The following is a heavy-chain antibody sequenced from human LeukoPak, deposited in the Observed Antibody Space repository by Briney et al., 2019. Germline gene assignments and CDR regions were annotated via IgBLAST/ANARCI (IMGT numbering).Heavy chain of an antibody. CDR3: ARDRGRNCFDS. Sequence: GGSLRLSCAAPGFTFSSYWMSWVRQAPGKGLEWVANIKEDGSEKYYVDSVKGRFTISRDNAKKSPYLQMNSLRAEDTAVYYCARDRGRNCFDSWGQGTLVTVSS. D-gene: IGHD2-21*01. V-gene: IGHV3-7*04. J-gene: IGHJ5*01. CDR1: GFTFSSYW. CDR2: IKEDGSEK.